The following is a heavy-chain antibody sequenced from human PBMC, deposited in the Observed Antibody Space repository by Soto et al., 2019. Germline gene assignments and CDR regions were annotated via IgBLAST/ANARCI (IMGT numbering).Heavy chain of an antibody. J-gene: IGHJ4*02. V-gene: IGHV3-11*01. CDR3: ARDVDADFRTDFDY. CDR1: GFSFSDYY. Sequence: GGSLRLSCAASGFSFSDYYMSWIRQAPGKGLEWVSYIDFTSNSIYYADSVKGRFTISRDNAKNSLYLQMNSLRDEDTALYYCARDVDADFRTDFDYWGRGTLVTVSS. CDR2: IDFTSNSI. D-gene: IGHD4-17*01.